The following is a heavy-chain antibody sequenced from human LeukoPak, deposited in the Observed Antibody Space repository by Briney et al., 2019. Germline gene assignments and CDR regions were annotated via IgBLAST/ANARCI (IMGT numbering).Heavy chain of an antibody. CDR1: GFSFGDYW. D-gene: IGHD3-10*01. J-gene: IGHJ3*02. CDR3: ARDPYQNAYGAFDI. V-gene: IGHV3-7*01. Sequence: GGSLRLSCAASGFSFGDYWMSWVRQAPGKGLEWVANIKEDGSEQVYVDSVKGRFTISRDNADNSLYLQMNSLRVEDAAVYFCARDPYQNAYGAFDIWGQGTMVTVSS. CDR2: IKEDGSEQ.